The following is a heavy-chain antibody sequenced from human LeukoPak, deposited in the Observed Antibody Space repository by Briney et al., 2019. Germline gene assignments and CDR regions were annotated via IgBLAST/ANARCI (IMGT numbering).Heavy chain of an antibody. D-gene: IGHD6-13*01. V-gene: IGHV3-21*01. J-gene: IGHJ4*02. CDR2: ISSSSSYI. CDR3: ARDRGVYSRTLDD. CDR1: GFTFSSYS. Sequence: TGGSLRLSCAASGFTFSSYSMNWVRQAPGKGLEWVSSISSSSSYIYYADSVKGRFTISRDNAKNSLYLQMNSLRGEDTAVYYCARDRGVYSRTLDDWGQGTLVTVSS.